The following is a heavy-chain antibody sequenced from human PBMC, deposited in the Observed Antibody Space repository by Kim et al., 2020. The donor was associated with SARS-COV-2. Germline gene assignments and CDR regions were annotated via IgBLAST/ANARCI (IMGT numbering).Heavy chain of an antibody. D-gene: IGHD3-22*01. Sequence: GWMGVVNPTDGSATYDQKFQGRVTMNGDTSTNTVYMELSSLRSEDTAVYYCGRGQYYSDNTGYYYVHYWGQGTLVTVSS. V-gene: IGHV1-46*01. CDR2: VNPTDGSA. CDR3: GRGQYYSDNTGYYYVHY. J-gene: IGHJ4*02.